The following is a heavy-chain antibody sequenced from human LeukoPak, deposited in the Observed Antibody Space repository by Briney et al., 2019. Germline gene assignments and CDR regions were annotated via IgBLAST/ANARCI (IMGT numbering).Heavy chain of an antibody. D-gene: IGHD6-6*01. CDR1: GGSISTYY. J-gene: IGHJ4*02. CDR2: IHYRGST. CDR3: ARGRSGAARFYYFDY. V-gene: IGHV4-59*01. Sequence: SETLSLTCTLSGGSISTYYWSWIRQSPGEGRVWIGYIHYRGSTKYNPSLKSRVTISVDPSMNQFSLRVRSVNAADTAVYYCARGRSGAARFYYFDYWGQGTLVTVSS.